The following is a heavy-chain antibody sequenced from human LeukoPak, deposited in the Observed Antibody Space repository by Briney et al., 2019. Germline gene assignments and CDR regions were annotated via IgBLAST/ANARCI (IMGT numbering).Heavy chain of an antibody. Sequence: ASVKVSCKASGYTFTGYYIQWMRQAPGQGLEWMGCIKTNSGDTNYAQKFQGRLTMTRDTSINTAYMELSSLRSDDTAVYYCGRGDKTFDPWGQGTLVTVSS. V-gene: IGHV1-2*02. CDR1: GYTFTGYY. CDR2: IKTNSGDT. CDR3: GRGDKTFDP. J-gene: IGHJ5*02.